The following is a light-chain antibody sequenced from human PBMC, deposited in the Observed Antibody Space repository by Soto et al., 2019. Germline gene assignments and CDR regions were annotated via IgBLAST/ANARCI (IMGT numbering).Light chain of an antibody. J-gene: IGLJ2*01. CDR1: SSDIGTNA. CDR2: NNN. V-gene: IGLV1-44*01. CDR3: APCDDSLDVPV. Sequence: SVLTQPPSASGTPGQRVTISCSGSSSDIGTNAVNWYQQLPGTAPKPLIYNNNQRPSGVPDRFSGTKSGTSASLAISGLQSEDEADYYCAPCDDSLDVPVFGGGTKLTVL.